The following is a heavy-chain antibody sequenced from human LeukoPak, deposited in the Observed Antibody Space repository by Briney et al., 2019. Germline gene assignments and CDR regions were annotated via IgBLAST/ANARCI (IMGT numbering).Heavy chain of an antibody. D-gene: IGHD3-10*01. Sequence: SETLSLTYTVSGGSISSYYWSWIRQPPGKGLEWIGYIYYSGSTNYNPSLKSRVTISVDTSKNQFSLKLSSVTAADTAVYYCAREGFLGAFDIWGQGTMVTVSS. V-gene: IGHV4-59*01. CDR3: AREGFLGAFDI. CDR2: IYYSGST. CDR1: GGSISSYY. J-gene: IGHJ3*02.